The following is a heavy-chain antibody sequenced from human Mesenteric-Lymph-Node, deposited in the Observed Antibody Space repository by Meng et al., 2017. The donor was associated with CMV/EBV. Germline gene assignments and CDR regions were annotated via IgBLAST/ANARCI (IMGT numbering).Heavy chain of an antibody. V-gene: IGHV1-18*01. CDR2: ISVNNGNT. Sequence: SCKASGYTFTSYGISCVRQAPGQGLEWMGWISVNNGNTNYAQKLQGRVTMTTDTSTSTAYMELRSLRSDDTAVYYCARISAYWYFDLWGRGTLVTVSS. CDR3: ARISAYWYFDL. J-gene: IGHJ2*01. CDR1: GYTFTSYG.